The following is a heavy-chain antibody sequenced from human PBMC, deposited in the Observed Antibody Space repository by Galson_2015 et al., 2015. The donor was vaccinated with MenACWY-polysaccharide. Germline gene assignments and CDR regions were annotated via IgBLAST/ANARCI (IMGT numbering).Heavy chain of an antibody. CDR2: IWSGGNNK. CDR1: GFTFRSHA. CDR3: ARDGQASSPNSMDV. Sequence: SLRLSCAASGFTFRSHAMHWVRQAPGKGLEWVTQIWSGGNNKYYADSVKGRFAVSRDDSENTVYLRMNSLRAEDTAVYYCARDGQASSPNSMDVWGQGTTVTVSS. J-gene: IGHJ6*02. V-gene: IGHV3-33*01.